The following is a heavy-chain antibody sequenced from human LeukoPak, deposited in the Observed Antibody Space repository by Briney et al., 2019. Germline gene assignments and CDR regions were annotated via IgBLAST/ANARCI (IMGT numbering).Heavy chain of an antibody. D-gene: IGHD3-10*01. J-gene: IGHJ5*02. CDR2: MNHSGST. V-gene: IGHV4-34*01. CDR1: GGSSSAYY. CDR3: ARRGPPRTMLRGVKSGWFDP. Sequence: SESLSLTCVLYGGSSSAYYWSWIRQPPGKGLEWIGEMNHSGSTNYNPSLKSRVTISVDTSKNQFSLKLSSVTAADTAVYYCARRGPPRTMLRGVKSGWFDPWGQGTLVTVSS.